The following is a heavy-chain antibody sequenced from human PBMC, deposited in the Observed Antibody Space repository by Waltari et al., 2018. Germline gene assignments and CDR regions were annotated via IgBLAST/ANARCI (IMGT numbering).Heavy chain of an antibody. CDR2: ISWNSGSI. CDR1: GFTFDDYA. D-gene: IGHD3-10*01. V-gene: IGHV3-9*01. CDR3: AKGKGRYYGSGSPATFYGMDV. J-gene: IGHJ6*02. Sequence: EVQLVESGGGLVQPGRSLRLSCAASGFTFDDYAMHWVRQAPGKGLEWVSGISWNSGSIGYADSVKGRFTISRDNAKNSLYLQMNSLRAEDTALYYCAKGKGRYYGSGSPATFYGMDVWGQGTTVTVSS.